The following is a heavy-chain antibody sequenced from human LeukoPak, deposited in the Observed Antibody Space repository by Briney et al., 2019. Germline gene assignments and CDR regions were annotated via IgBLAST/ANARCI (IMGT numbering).Heavy chain of an antibody. CDR3: ARVPRAMSLQLLFPFDY. V-gene: IGHV1-2*02. CDR2: INPNSGDT. J-gene: IGHJ4*02. D-gene: IGHD5-24*01. Sequence: ASVKVSCKAFGYTFTSNYMHWVRQAPGQGLEWMGWINPNSGDTNYAQKFQGRVTMTSDTSITTAYTELSSLRSDDTAVYYCARVPRAMSLQLLFPFDYWGQGTLVTVSS. CDR1: GYTFTSNY.